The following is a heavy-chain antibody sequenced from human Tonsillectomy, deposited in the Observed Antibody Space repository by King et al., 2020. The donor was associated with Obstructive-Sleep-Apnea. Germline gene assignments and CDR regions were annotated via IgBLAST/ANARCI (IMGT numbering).Heavy chain of an antibody. D-gene: IGHD6-19*01. CDR1: GGTFSSYA. CDR2: IIPILGIA. V-gene: IGHV1-69*09. Sequence: VQLVESGAEVKKPGSSVKVSCKASGGTFSSYAISWVRQAPGQGLEWMGGIIPILGIANYAQKVQGRVTITADKSTSTAYMELSSLRSEDTAVYYCARDPRENTRQWLGSFAYWGQGTLVTGAS. J-gene: IGHJ4*02. CDR3: ARDPRENTRQWLGSFAY.